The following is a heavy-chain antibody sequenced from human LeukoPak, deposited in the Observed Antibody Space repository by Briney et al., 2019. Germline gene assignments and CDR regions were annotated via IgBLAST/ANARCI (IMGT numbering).Heavy chain of an antibody. D-gene: IGHD3-10*01. J-gene: IGHJ4*02. CDR3: AKDRGFGVFFQYYFDY. Sequence: GGSLRLSCEASGFTFSDCSMNWVRQAPGKGLEWVAVISYDGSNKYYADSVKGRFTISRDNSKNTLYVQMNSLRAEDTAVYYCAKDRGFGVFFQYYFDYWGQGTLVTVSS. V-gene: IGHV3-30*18. CDR2: ISYDGSNK. CDR1: GFTFSDCS.